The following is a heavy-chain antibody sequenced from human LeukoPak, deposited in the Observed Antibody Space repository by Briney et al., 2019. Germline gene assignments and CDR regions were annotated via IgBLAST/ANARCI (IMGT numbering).Heavy chain of an antibody. CDR3: ARLGGSYWYYFDY. CDR1: GGSVSSGSYY. J-gene: IGHJ4*02. Sequence: SETLSLTCTVSGGSVSSGSYYWSWIRQPPGKGLEWIGYIYYRGSTNYNPSLKSRVTISVDTSKNQFSLKLSSVTAADTAVYYCARLGGSYWYYFDYWGQGTLVTVSS. CDR2: IYYRGST. V-gene: IGHV4-61*01. D-gene: IGHD1-26*01.